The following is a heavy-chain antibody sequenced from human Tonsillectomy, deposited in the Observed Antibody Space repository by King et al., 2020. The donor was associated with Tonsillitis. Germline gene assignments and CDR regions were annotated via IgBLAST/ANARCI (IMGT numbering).Heavy chain of an antibody. CDR2: INGNSGAT. CDR3: ARETWFYDY. CDR1: GYTFTDYH. D-gene: IGHD2/OR15-2a*01. Sequence: QLVQSGAEVQKPGASVKVSCRTSGYTFTDYHVHWVRQAPGEGLEWVGCINGNSGATPYAQKFQGRVTMTRDTSSSTAFMDLSRLTSDDTALYYCARETWFYDYWGQGTLVTVSS. V-gene: IGHV1-2*02. J-gene: IGHJ1*01.